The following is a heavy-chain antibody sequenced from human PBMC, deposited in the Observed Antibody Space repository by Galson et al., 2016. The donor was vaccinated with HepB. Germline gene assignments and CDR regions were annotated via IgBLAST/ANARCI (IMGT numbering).Heavy chain of an antibody. Sequence: SLRLSCAASGFAFHSYTMGWVRQAPGKGLQWVSDITPTGDSTYYADPVTGRFTISRGNSKNTLYLQMNSLRVEDTAVYYCTKAKTMVGSAYDYWGRGTLVTVSS. V-gene: IGHV3-23*01. CDR3: TKAKTMVGSAYDY. CDR2: ITPTGDST. D-gene: IGHD4/OR15-4a*01. J-gene: IGHJ4*02. CDR1: GFAFHSYT.